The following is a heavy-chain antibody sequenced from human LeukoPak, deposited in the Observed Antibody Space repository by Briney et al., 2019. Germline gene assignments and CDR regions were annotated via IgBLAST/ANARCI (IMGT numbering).Heavy chain of an antibody. CDR3: ARDNGITIFGVVIFPYYYYGMDV. J-gene: IGHJ6*02. Sequence: ASVKVSCKASGGTFSSYAISWVRQAPGQGLEWMGGIIPIFGTANYAQKFQGRVTITADESTSTAYMELSSLRSEDTAVYYCARDNGITIFGVVIFPYYYYGMDVWGQGTTVTVSS. CDR2: IIPIFGTA. D-gene: IGHD3-3*01. CDR1: GGTFSSYA. V-gene: IGHV1-69*13.